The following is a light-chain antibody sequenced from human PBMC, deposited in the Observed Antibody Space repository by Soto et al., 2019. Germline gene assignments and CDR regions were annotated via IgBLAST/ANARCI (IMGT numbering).Light chain of an antibody. J-gene: IGKJ4*01. V-gene: IGKV3D-20*02. Sequence: EIVITHSPATLSVSPGERASLSCRASQSVSSSYLAWYQQKPGQAPRLLIYGASSRATGIPARFSGTGSGTDFTLTISSLEPEDFAVYYCQQRSDWLPLTFGGGTKVDIK. CDR2: GAS. CDR3: QQRSDWLPLT. CDR1: QSVSSSY.